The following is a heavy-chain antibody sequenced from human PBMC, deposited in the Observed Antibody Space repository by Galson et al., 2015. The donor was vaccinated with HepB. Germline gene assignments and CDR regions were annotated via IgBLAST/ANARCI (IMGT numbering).Heavy chain of an antibody. V-gene: IGHV1-18*01. CDR2: ISAYNGNT. D-gene: IGHD6-13*01. CDR1: GYTFTSYG. CDR3: ARDVIAAAGTVDWFDP. J-gene: IGHJ5*02. Sequence: SVKVSCKASGYTFTSYGISWVRQAPGQGLEWMGWISAYNGNTNYAQKLQGRVTMTTDTSTSTAYMELRSLRSDDTAVYYCARDVIAAAGTVDWFDPWGQGTLVTVSS.